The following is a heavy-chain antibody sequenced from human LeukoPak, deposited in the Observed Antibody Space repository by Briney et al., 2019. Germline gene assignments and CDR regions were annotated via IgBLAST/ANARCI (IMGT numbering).Heavy chain of an antibody. J-gene: IGHJ4*02. D-gene: IGHD6-13*01. CDR1: GGSISSYY. Sequence: PSETLSLTCTVSGGSISSYYWSWIRQPPGKGLEWIGYIYYSGSTNYNPSLKSRVTISVDTSKNQFSLKLSSVTAADTAVYYCARAAAGPIKYYFDYWGQGTLVTVSS. V-gene: IGHV4-59*01. CDR3: ARAAAGPIKYYFDY. CDR2: IYYSGST.